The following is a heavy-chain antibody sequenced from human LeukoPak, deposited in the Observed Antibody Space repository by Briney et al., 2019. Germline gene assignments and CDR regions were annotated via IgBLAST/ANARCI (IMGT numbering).Heavy chain of an antibody. Sequence: SETLSLTCTVSGGSISSYYWSWIRQPPGKGLEWIGYINTSGSTNYNPSLKSRVTISVDTSKNQFSLKLSSVTAADTAVYYCARQDEGPGAFDYWGQGTLVTVSS. V-gene: IGHV4-4*09. CDR2: INTSGST. J-gene: IGHJ4*02. CDR1: GGSISSYY. CDR3: ARQDEGPGAFDY. D-gene: IGHD3-10*01.